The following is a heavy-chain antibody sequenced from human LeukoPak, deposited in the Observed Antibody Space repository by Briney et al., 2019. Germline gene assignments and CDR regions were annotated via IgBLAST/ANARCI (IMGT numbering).Heavy chain of an antibody. CDR3: ARELSSGWYYFDY. Sequence: GGSLRLSCAASGFRFDDYAMHWVRQAPGKGLEWVGGIRQDGSDQYYADSVKGRFTISRDNAKNSLYLQMNSLRAEDTAVYYCARELSSGWYYFDYWGQGTLVTVSS. CDR2: IRQDGSDQ. J-gene: IGHJ4*02. CDR1: GFRFDDYA. D-gene: IGHD6-19*01. V-gene: IGHV3-30*04.